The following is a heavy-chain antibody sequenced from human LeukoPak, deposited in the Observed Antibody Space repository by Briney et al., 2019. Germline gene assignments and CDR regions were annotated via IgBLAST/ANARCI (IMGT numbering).Heavy chain of an antibody. J-gene: IGHJ1*01. Sequence: FWNLLRQPAGKGLEWIGRTHASGKSNYNPSFKTRVTMSVDTSKSQISLRLNSMTAADTAVYYCATGGALGELAILTWGQGTLVSVSS. CDR3: ATGGALGELAILT. CDR1: F. V-gene: IGHV4-4*07. CDR2: THASGKS. D-gene: IGHD3-16*01.